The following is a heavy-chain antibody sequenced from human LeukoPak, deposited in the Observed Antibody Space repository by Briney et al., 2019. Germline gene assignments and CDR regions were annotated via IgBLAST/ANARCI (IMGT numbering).Heavy chain of an antibody. CDR2: ISSSSSYI. CDR3: ASSPSSYFDY. J-gene: IGHJ4*02. D-gene: IGHD6-13*01. CDR1: GFTVSSNY. V-gene: IGHV3-21*01. Sequence: GGSLRLSWAAAGFTVSSNYMSWVRQAPGKGLEWVSSISSSSSYIYYADSVKGRFTISRDNAKNSLYLQMNSLRAEDTAVYYCASSPSSYFDYWGQGTLVTVSS.